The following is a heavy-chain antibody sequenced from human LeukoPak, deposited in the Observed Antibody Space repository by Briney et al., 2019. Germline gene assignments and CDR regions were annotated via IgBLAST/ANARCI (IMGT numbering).Heavy chain of an antibody. CDR1: GFTFTTYW. D-gene: IGHD6-19*01. V-gene: IGHV3-7*05. CDR3: AGDFGWYFRY. Sequence: GGSLRLSCAASGFTFTTYWMTWVPQAPGKGLEWVAIIKQDGSEKHSVDSVKGRFTISRDSAKSSLYLQMDSLRAEDPAVYYCAGDFGWYFRYWGQGTLVTVSS. CDR2: IKQDGSEK. J-gene: IGHJ4*02.